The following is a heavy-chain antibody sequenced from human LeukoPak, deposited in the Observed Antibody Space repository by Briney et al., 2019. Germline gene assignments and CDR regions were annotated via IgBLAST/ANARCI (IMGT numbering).Heavy chain of an antibody. J-gene: IGHJ4*02. V-gene: IGHV3-48*01. D-gene: IGHD6-6*01. CDR1: GFTFNSYS. CDR3: ARVEYTNSPGH. Sequence: GGSLRLSCVASGFTFNSYSMNWVRQAPGKGLEWVSYISSASGTKEYADSVKGRFTISRDNAKNSLFLRMDSLRAQDTAIYYCARVEYTNSPGHGGLGTLVTVSS. CDR2: ISSASGTK.